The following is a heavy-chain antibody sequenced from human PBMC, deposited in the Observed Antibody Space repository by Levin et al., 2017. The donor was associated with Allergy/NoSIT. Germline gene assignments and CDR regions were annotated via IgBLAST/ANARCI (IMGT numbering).Heavy chain of an antibody. D-gene: IGHD2-21*01. CDR1: GYIFTDYY. J-gene: IGHJ5*02. V-gene: IGHV1-2*02. CDR2: INPNTGVT. CDR3: ARGDSTATVIAPHRARWFDH. Sequence: ASVKVSCKASGYIFTDYYVNWLRQAPGQGLEWMGWINPNTGVTNYLQKFQGRVTMTRETSISTAYMELSSRRSDDAAVYYCARGDSTATVIAPHRARWFDHWGTGTLVTVSS.